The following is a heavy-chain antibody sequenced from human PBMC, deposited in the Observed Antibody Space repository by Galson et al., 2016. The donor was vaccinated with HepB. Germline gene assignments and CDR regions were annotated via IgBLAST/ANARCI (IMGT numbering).Heavy chain of an antibody. V-gene: IGHV1-2*02. D-gene: IGHD4-17*01. J-gene: IGHJ6*02. CDR2: IKPHSGGT. CDR3: AREFNRHTVTTFYYYGMDV. CDR1: GYSFTGYF. Sequence: SVKVSCKASGYSFTGYFIHWVRQAPGQGLEWMGLIKPHSGGTKYAQKFQGRVTLTRDTSTSTVYMELTSLRSDGTAVYFCAREFNRHTVTTFYYYGMDVWGQGTTVTVSS.